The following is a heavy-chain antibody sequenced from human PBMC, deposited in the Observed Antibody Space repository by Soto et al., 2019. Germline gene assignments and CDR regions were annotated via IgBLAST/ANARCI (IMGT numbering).Heavy chain of an antibody. CDR1: GFIFSDFG. CDR2: ISTDGLNK. J-gene: IGHJ6*02. V-gene: IGHV3-30*03. Sequence: QVQLVESGGGVVQPGRSLRLSCAASGFIFSDFGMHWVRQAPGKGLEWVAVISTDGLNKYYADSVRGRLTVSRDDSKSTLYLQMNSLRVEDTAVYHCARPRLTNYYYFGMDVWGQGTTVTVSS. D-gene: IGHD2-8*01. CDR3: ARPRLTNYYYFGMDV.